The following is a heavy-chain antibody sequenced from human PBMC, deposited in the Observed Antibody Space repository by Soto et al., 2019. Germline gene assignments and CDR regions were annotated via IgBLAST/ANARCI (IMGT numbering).Heavy chain of an antibody. D-gene: IGHD3-10*01. CDR3: ARLWFGELLGGTDAFDI. CDR1: GFTFSSYA. J-gene: IGHJ3*02. V-gene: IGHV3-23*01. Sequence: EVQLLESGGGLVQPGGSLRLSCAASGFTFSSYAMSWVRQAPGKGLEWVSAISGSGGSTYYADSVKGRFTISRDNSKNTLYPQMNSLRAEDTAVYYCARLWFGELLGGTDAFDIWGQGTMVTVSS. CDR2: ISGSGGST.